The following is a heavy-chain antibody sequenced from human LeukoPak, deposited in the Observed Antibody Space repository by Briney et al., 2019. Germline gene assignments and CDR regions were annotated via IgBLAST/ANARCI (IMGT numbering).Heavy chain of an antibody. CDR1: GFTFSSYA. CDR3: ARLNGYFRIFDY. J-gene: IGHJ4*02. V-gene: IGHV3-23*01. Sequence: PGGSLRLSCAASGFTFSSYAMSWVRQAPGKGLEWVSAISGSGGSTYYADSVKGRFTISRDNSKNTLYLQMNSLRAEDTAVYYCARLNGYFRIFDYWGQGTLVTVSS. D-gene: IGHD5-18*01. CDR2: ISGSGGST.